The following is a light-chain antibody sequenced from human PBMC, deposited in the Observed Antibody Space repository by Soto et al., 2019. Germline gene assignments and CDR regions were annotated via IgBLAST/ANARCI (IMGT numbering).Light chain of an antibody. CDR3: QQYRRAPRT. CDR2: AAS. Sequence: EIVLTQSPGTLSLSPGERATLSCRASQSVIGSFLAWDQQRPGQAPRLLILAASSRATGIPDRFGGSGSGTDFTLTISRLEPEDFAVYYCQQYRRAPRTFGQGTKVDI. V-gene: IGKV3-20*01. J-gene: IGKJ1*01. CDR1: QSVIGSF.